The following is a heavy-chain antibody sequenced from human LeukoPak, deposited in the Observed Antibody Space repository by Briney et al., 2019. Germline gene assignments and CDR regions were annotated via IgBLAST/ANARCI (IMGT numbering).Heavy chain of an antibody. Sequence: SVKVSCEASGGTFSSYAISWVRQAPGQGLEWMGGIIPIFGTANYAQKFQGRVTITADESTSTAYMELSSLRSEDTAVYYCARKYSNYLMWFDYWGQGTLVTVSS. D-gene: IGHD4-11*01. CDR2: IIPIFGTA. CDR3: ARKYSNYLMWFDY. V-gene: IGHV1-69*13. CDR1: GGTFSSYA. J-gene: IGHJ4*02.